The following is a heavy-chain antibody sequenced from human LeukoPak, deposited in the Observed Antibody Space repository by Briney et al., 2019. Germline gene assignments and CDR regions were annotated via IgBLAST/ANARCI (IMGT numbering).Heavy chain of an antibody. CDR2: ISSSGSTI. D-gene: IGHD1-20*01. Sequence: PGGSLRLSCAASGFTVSSNYMNWVRQAPGKGLEWVSYISSSGSTIYYADSVKGRFTISRDNAKNSLYLQMNSLRAEDTAVYYCARDGASNWNDLGFFDCWGQGTLVTVSS. J-gene: IGHJ4*02. CDR1: GFTVSSNY. V-gene: IGHV3-48*03. CDR3: ARDGASNWNDLGFFDC.